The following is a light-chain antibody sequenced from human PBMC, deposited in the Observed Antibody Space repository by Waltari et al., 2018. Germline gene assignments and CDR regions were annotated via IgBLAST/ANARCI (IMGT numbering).Light chain of an antibody. CDR1: TSDIGTYNF. CDR3: ASYTTSYTWV. V-gene: IGLV2-14*03. Sequence: QSALTQPASVSWSPGQSLTISCAGTTSDIGTYNFVAWYQQLPGKVPKLIFYDVNKRPSGVSNRFSCSKSGNAASLTISGLLAEDEADYYCASYTTSYTWVFGGGTRLAVL. J-gene: IGLJ3*02. CDR2: DVN.